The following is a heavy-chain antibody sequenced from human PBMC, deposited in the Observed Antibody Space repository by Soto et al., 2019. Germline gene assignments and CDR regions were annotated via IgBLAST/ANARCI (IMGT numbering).Heavy chain of an antibody. D-gene: IGHD2-2*01. Sequence: GGSLRLSCAASGFTFSSYWMSWVRQAPGKGLEWVANIKQDGSGTYYVDSVKGRFTISRDNSKNTLYLQMNSLRAEDTAVYYYAKDRRTSFPPLYLGQGTRVTVSS. V-gene: IGHV3-7*05. CDR2: IKQDGSGT. J-gene: IGHJ4*02. CDR1: GFTFSSYW. CDR3: AKDRRTSFPPLY.